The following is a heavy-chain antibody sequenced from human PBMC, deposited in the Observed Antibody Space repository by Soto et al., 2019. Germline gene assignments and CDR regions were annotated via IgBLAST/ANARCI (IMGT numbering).Heavy chain of an antibody. J-gene: IGHJ4*02. V-gene: IGHV3-23*01. CDR2: IGVGGGDR. D-gene: IGHD3-10*01. CDR3: ARVRFGELV. CDR1: GFTFSSYA. Sequence: EVQLLESGGGLVQPGGSLRLSCAASGFTFSSYAMSWVRQAPGTGLEWVSIIGVGGGDRYYPESVKGRFTISRDNSRDTLYLEMNSLRDEDTAVYYCARVRFGELVWGQGTLVTVSS.